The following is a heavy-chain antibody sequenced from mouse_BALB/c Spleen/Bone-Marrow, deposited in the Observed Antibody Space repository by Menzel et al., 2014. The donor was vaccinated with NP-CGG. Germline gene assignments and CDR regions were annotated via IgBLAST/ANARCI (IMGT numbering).Heavy chain of an antibody. D-gene: IGHD1-1*01. Sequence: QVQLQQSGPQLVRPGASVKISCKASGYSFTSYWMHWVKQRPGQGLEWIGMIDPSDSETRLNQMFKDKATLTVDKSSSTAYMQLSSPTSEGSAVYYCASYGSSPAWFAYWGQGTLVTVSA. J-gene: IGHJ3*01. CDR3: ASYGSSPAWFAY. CDR1: GYSFTSYW. CDR2: IDPSDSET. V-gene: IGHV1S126*01.